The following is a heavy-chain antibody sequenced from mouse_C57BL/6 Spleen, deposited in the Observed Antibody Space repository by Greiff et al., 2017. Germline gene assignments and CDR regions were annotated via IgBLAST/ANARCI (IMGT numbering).Heavy chain of an antibody. Sequence: EVQRVESGPGLVKPSQSLSLTCSVTGYSITSGYYWNWIRQFPGNKLEWMGYISYDGSNNYNPSLKNRISITRDTSKNQFFLKLNSVTTEDTATYYCARATTVVAPVDYWGQGTTLTVSS. CDR3: ARATTVVAPVDY. CDR1: GYSITSGYY. D-gene: IGHD1-1*01. CDR2: ISYDGSN. V-gene: IGHV3-6*01. J-gene: IGHJ2*01.